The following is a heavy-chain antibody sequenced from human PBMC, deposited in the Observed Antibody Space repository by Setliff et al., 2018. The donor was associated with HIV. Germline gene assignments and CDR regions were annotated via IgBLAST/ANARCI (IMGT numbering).Heavy chain of an antibody. CDR2: IYYIGNT. CDR3: ARVRGSSYFGTFDY. Sequence: SETLSLTCAVSGGSINSYYWSWIRQPPGKGLEWIGYIYYIGNTNYNPSLKSRVTISVDTSKNQFSLKLSSVTAADTAVYYCARVRGSSYFGTFDYLGQGALVTVPQ. J-gene: IGHJ4*02. D-gene: IGHD1-26*01. CDR1: GGSINSYY. V-gene: IGHV4-59*01.